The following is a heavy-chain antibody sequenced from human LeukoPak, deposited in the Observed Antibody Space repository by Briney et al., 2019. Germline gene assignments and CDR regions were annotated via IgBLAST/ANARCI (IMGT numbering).Heavy chain of an antibody. V-gene: IGHV3-15*01. Sequence: GGSLRLSCAASGFTFSNAWMSWVRQAPGKGLEWVGGIKSKTGGGTTDYAAPVKGRFTISRDDSKNTLYLQMNSLKTEDTAVYYCTTEGYCSSTSCYRDYWGQGTLVTVSS. CDR3: TTEGYCSSTSCYRDY. CDR1: GFTFSNAW. D-gene: IGHD2-2*01. J-gene: IGHJ4*02. CDR2: IKSKTGGGTT.